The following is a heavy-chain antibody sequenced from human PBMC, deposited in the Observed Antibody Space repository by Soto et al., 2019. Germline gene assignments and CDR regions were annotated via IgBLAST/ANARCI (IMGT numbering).Heavy chain of an antibody. CDR3: ARVHSGYDFLGLWGYYMDV. Sequence: SETLSLTCAVYGGSFSGYYWSWIRQPPGKGLEWIGEINHSGSTNYNPSLKSRVTISVDTSKNQFSLKLSSVTAADTAVYYCARVHSGYDFLGLWGYYMDVWGKGTTVTVSS. CDR2: INHSGST. CDR1: GGSFSGYY. J-gene: IGHJ6*03. D-gene: IGHD5-12*01. V-gene: IGHV4-34*01.